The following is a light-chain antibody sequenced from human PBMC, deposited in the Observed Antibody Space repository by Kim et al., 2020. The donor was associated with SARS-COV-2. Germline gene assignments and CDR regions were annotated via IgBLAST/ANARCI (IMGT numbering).Light chain of an antibody. CDR1: QSIGTR. J-gene: IGKJ4*01. Sequence: IQMTQSPSPLAASVGDRVTIACRASQSIGTRLNWYQQRPGKAPKLLIYAASTLQSGVPSRFSGTGSGTDFALTISSLQPEDFATYYCQQSYSTPWLTFGGGTKVDIK. CDR2: AAS. CDR3: QQSYSTPWLT. V-gene: IGKV1-39*01.